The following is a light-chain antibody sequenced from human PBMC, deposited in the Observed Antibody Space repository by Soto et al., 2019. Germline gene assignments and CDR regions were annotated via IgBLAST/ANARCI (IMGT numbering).Light chain of an antibody. CDR3: SSSTSSSTLSYV. Sequence: QSALTQPASVSGSPGQSITISCTGTSSDVGGYNYVSWYQQHPGKAPKLMIYEVSNRPSGVSNRFSGSKSGNTASLTISGLQAEDESDYYCSSSTSSSTLSYVFGTGTKVTVL. V-gene: IGLV2-14*01. J-gene: IGLJ1*01. CDR1: SSDVGGYNY. CDR2: EVS.